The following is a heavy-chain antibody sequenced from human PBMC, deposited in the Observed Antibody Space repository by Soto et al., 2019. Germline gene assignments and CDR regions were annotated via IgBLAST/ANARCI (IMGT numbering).Heavy chain of an antibody. CDR1: GFTFSSYS. CDR2: ISSSSSYI. V-gene: IGHV3-21*01. J-gene: IGHJ6*02. CDR3: ARDVSGTSGTFFGDYYYGMDV. D-gene: IGHD1-1*01. Sequence: EVQLVESGGGLVKPGGSLRLSCAASGFTFSSYSMNWVRQAPGKGLEWVSSISSSSSYIYYADSVKGRFTISRDNAKNSLYLKMNSLRAEDTAVYYCARDVSGTSGTFFGDYYYGMDVWGQGTTVTVSS.